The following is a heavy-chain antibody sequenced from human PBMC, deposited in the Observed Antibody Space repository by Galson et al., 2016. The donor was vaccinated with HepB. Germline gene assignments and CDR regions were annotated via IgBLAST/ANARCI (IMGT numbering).Heavy chain of an antibody. V-gene: IGHV1-8*01. CDR2: MNPNSGNT. CDR1: GYTFTNYD. CDR3: AREPRHLYSQGYYGMDS. J-gene: IGHJ6*02. D-gene: IGHD2-15*01. Sequence: SVKVSCKASGYTFTNYDIPWVRQASGQGLEWVGWMNPNSGNTGYAEKFQDRVTMTRDTSKSTAYMELSSLRSEDTAVYYCAREPRHLYSQGYYGMDSWGQGTLVTVSS.